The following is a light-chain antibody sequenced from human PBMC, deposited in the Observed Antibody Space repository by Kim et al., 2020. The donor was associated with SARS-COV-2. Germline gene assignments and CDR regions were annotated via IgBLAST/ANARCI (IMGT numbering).Light chain of an antibody. J-gene: IGLJ3*02. V-gene: IGLV4-69*01. CDR1: SGYSSYA. CDR3: QTWDTGIRV. CDR2: PNSDGSH. Sequence: ASVKLTCILSSGYSSYAIAWHQQQPEKGPRYLMKPNSDGSHSKGDGIPDRFSGSSSGAERYLTISSLQSEDEADYYCQTWDTGIRVFGGGTQLTVL.